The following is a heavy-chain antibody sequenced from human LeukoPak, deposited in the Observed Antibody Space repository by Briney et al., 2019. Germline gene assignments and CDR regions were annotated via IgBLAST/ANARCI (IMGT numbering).Heavy chain of an antibody. CDR3: ARDLYGDYFDY. CDR1: GYTFSRYG. Sequence: ASVKVSCKASGYTFSRYGMHWVRQAPGQRLEWMGWINAGNENTKYSKKFQGRVSLTRDTSASTACMELSSLTSEDTDVYYCARDLYGDYFDYWGQGTLVTVSS. V-gene: IGHV1-3*01. D-gene: IGHD3-16*01. CDR2: INAGNENT. J-gene: IGHJ4*02.